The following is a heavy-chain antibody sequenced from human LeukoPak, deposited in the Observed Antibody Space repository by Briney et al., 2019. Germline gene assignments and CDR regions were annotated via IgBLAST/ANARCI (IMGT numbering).Heavy chain of an antibody. V-gene: IGHV1-69*13. Sequence: ASVKVSCKASGGTFSSYAISWVRQAPGQGLEWMGGIIPIFGTANYAQKFQGRVTITADESTSIAYMELSSLRSEDTAVYYCARDGVGYCSGGSCYYYYMDVWGKGTTVTVSS. CDR2: IIPIFGTA. CDR1: GGTFSSYA. D-gene: IGHD2-15*01. CDR3: ARDGVGYCSGGSCYYYYMDV. J-gene: IGHJ6*03.